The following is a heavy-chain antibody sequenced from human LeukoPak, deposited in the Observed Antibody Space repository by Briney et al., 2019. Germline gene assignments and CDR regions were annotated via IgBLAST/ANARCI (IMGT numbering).Heavy chain of an antibody. CDR1: GFTFSSYS. Sequence: RTGGSLRLSCAASGFTFSSYSMNWVRQAPRKGLEWVSYISSSSTIYYADSVKGRFTISRDNAKNSLYLQMNSLRAEDTAVYYCAGGYSSSWYYYYYYGMDVWGQGTTVTVSS. V-gene: IGHV3-48*01. D-gene: IGHD6-13*01. CDR2: ISSSSTI. CDR3: AGGYSSSWYYYYYYGMDV. J-gene: IGHJ6*02.